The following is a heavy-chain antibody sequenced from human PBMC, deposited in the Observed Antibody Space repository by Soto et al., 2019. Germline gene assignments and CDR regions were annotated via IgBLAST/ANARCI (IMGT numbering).Heavy chain of an antibody. CDR2: INPNSGGT. Sequence: GASVKVSCKASGYTFTGYYMHWVRQAPGQGLEWMGWINPNSGGTNYAQKFQGWVTMTRDTSISTAYMELSRLRSDDTAVYYCARASGIYYYGMDVWGQGTTVTVSS. V-gene: IGHV1-2*04. D-gene: IGHD3-10*01. CDR1: GYTFTGYY. J-gene: IGHJ6*02. CDR3: ARASGIYYYGMDV.